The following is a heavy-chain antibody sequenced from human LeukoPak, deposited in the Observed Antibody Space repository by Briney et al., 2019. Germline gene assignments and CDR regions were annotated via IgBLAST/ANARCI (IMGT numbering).Heavy chain of an antibody. Sequence: SETLSLTCTVSGDSITTSNYYWGWIRQPPGKGLEWIGSIYYTGNTYYNPSLKSRVDISVDTSKNQFSLKLSYVTAADTAVYYCGRGRRVPQISPGAFDIWGQGTMVTVSS. CDR2: IYYTGNT. CDR3: GRGRRVPQISPGAFDI. V-gene: IGHV4-39*07. D-gene: IGHD3-10*01. CDR1: GDSITTSNYY. J-gene: IGHJ3*02.